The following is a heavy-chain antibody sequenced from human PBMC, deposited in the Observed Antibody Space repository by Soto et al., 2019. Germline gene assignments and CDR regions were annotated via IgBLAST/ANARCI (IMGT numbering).Heavy chain of an antibody. J-gene: IGHJ4*02. CDR3: AKHEGYCSTTTCSNFDY. CDR1: GFTFTRYW. CDR2: IYPGDSDS. D-gene: IGHD2-2*01. V-gene: IGHV5-51*01. Sequence: PGWSLKISCKGSGFTFTRYWIAWVPQMPGKGLEWMGIIYPGDSDSSYSPSFQGQVTISADKSINTAYLHWSSLKASDTAIYYCAKHEGYCSTTTCSNFDYWGQGTLVTVSS.